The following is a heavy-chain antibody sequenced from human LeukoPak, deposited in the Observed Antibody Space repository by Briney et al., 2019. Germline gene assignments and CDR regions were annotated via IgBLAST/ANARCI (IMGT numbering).Heavy chain of an antibody. V-gene: IGHV3-66*01. D-gene: IGHD6-13*01. J-gene: IGHJ4*02. CDR2: IYSGGSA. Sequence: GGSLRLSCAASGFTFSSYAMSWVRQAPGKGLEWVSIIYSGGSAYYADSLKDRFTISRDNSENTVYLQINSLRVEDTAVYYCARVMVSGAAGMDYFDYWGQGTLVTVPS. CDR3: ARVMVSGAAGMDYFDY. CDR1: GFTFSSYA.